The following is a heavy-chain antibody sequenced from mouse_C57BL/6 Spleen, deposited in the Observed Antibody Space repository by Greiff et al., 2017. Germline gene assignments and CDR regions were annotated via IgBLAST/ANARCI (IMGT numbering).Heavy chain of an antibody. D-gene: IGHD1-1*01. CDR3: ARDMVLRDVYFDY. CDR1: GYSITSGYY. V-gene: IGHV3-6*01. Sequence: EVHLVESGPGLVKPSQSLSLTCSVTGYSITSGYYWNWIRQFPGNKLEWMGYISYDGSNNYNPSLKNRISITRDTSKNQFFLKLNSVTTEDTATYYCARDMVLRDVYFDYWGQGTTLTVSS. CDR2: ISYDGSN. J-gene: IGHJ2*01.